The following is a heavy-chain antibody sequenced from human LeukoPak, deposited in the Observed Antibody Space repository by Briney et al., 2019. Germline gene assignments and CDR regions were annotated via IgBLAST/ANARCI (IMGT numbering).Heavy chain of an antibody. CDR2: IYHSGST. CDR3: ARVLMAAADPKYYFDY. J-gene: IGHJ4*02. D-gene: IGHD6-13*01. V-gene: IGHV4-39*07. Sequence: SQTLSLTCTVSGGSISSGSYYWGWIRQPPGKGLEWIGSIYHSGSTYYNPSLKSRVTISVDTSKNQFSLKLSSVTAADTAVYYCARVLMAAADPKYYFDYWGQGTLVTVSS. CDR1: GGSISSGSYY.